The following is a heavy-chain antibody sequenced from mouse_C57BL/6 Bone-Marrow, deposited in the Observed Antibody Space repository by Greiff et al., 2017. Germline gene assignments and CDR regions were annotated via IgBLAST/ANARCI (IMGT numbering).Heavy chain of an antibody. V-gene: IGHV2-2*01. Sequence: QVQLQQSGPGLVQPSQSLSITCTVSGFSLTSYGVHWVRQSPGKGLEWLGVIWSGGSTDYNAAFISRLSISKDNSKSQVFFKMNILPADDTAIYYCARKGILLRSYWYFDVWGTGTTVTVSS. J-gene: IGHJ1*03. CDR1: GFSLTSYG. D-gene: IGHD1-1*01. CDR3: ARKGILLRSYWYFDV. CDR2: IWSGGST.